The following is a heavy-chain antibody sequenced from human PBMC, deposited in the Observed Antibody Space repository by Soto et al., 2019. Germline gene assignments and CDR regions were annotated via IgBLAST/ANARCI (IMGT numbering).Heavy chain of an antibody. CDR1: GFTFSSYA. CDR3: AKVVHYDIVTGIEYFHH. J-gene: IGHJ1*01. Sequence: EVQLLESGGGLVQPGGSLRLSCAASGFTFSSYAMSWVRRAPGKGLEWVSAISGSARSTKYADSVKGRFTISRDNSKNTLFLQMSSLRAEDTAVYYCAKVVHYDIVTGIEYFHHWAQGTLVTVSS. V-gene: IGHV3-23*01. CDR2: ISGSARST. D-gene: IGHD3-9*01.